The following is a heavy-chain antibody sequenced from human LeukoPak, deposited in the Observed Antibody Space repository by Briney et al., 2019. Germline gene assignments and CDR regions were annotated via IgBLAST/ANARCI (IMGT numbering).Heavy chain of an antibody. CDR2: FDPEDGET. CDR1: GYSLIQLA. J-gene: IGHJ4*02. D-gene: IGHD5-24*01. CDR3: ATMAGTYHLH. Sequence: AAVKVSCKVSGYSLIQLAIHGVRQAPGKGLEWMGGFDPEDGETIYAQNFQGRVTMTDDTSTDTAYMVLSSLTSEDTAGFFCATMAGTYHLHWGQGTLVTVSS. V-gene: IGHV1-24*01.